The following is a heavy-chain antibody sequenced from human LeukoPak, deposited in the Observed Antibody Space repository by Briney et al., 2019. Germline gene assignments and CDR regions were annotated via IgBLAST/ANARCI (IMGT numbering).Heavy chain of an antibody. CDR2: IPSRSATI. CDR3: TRGGKYSTLDF. D-gene: IGHD2-8*02. Sequence: GGSLRLSCAASGFTFSDYPMNWVRQPPGKGLEWVSYIPSRSATIYYSDPVKGRISISRANAKNSLDLQMSSLRVDGTAVYYCTRGGKYSTLDFWGQGGLVTVSS. J-gene: IGHJ4*02. V-gene: IGHV3-48*04. CDR1: GFTFSDYP.